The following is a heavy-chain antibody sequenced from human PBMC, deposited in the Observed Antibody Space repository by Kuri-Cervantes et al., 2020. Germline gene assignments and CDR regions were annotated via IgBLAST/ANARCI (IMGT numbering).Heavy chain of an antibody. V-gene: IGHV3-48*04. CDR3: ARSWELLGWFDP. CDR2: ISSSGSTI. J-gene: IGHJ5*02. CDR1: GFTFSSYA. Sequence: GESLKISCAASGFTFSSYAMHWVRQAPGKGLEWVSYISSSGSTIYYADSVKGRFTISRDNAKNSLYLQMNSLRAEDTAVYYCARSWELLGWFDPWGQGTLVTVSS. D-gene: IGHD1-26*01.